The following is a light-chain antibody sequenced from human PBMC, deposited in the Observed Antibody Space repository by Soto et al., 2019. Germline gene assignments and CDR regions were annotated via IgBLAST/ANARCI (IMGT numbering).Light chain of an antibody. CDR2: EDY. J-gene: IGLJ3*02. Sequence: NFMLTQPHSVSESPGKTVIISCTRSSGSIATNYVQWYQQRPGSVPTTVTYEDYERPSGVPDRFSGSIDSSSNSASLTISGLKTEDEADYYCQSYDDTNQVFGGGTKLTVL. V-gene: IGLV6-57*04. CDR3: QSYDDTNQV. CDR1: SGSIATNY.